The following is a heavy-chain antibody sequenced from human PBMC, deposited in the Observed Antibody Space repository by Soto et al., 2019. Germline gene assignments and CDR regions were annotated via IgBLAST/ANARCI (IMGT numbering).Heavy chain of an antibody. CDR3: ARSQGSSTSLEIYYYYYYGLDV. D-gene: IGHD2-2*01. V-gene: IGHV1-69*13. J-gene: IGHJ6*02. CDR1: GGTLSIYA. Sequence: ASVKVPCKASGGTLSIYAISWVRQAPGQGLEWMGGIIPIVGSANYAQKFQGRVTITADESTSTAYMELSSLRSGDTAVYYCARSQGSSTSLEIYYYYYYGLDVWGQGTTVTVSS. CDR2: IIPIVGSA.